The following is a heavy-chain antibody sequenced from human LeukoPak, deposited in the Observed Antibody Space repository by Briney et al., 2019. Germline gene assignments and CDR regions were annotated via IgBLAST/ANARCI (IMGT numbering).Heavy chain of an antibody. CDR3: ARGGTESRFDP. D-gene: IGHD1-1*01. V-gene: IGHV4-59*08. CDR1: GGSISSYY. CDR2: IYYSGST. J-gene: IGHJ5*02. Sequence: SETLSLTCTVSGGSISSYYWSWIRQPPGKGLEWIGYIYYSGSTNYNPSLKSRVTISVDTSKNQFSLKLSSATAADTAVYYCARGGTESRFDPWGQGTLVTVSS.